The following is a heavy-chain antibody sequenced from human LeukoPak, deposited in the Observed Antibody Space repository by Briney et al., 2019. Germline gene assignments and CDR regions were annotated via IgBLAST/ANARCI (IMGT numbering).Heavy chain of an antibody. CDR3: AREGYYSYYFDY. V-gene: IGHV3-30*19. CDR2: ISYDGSNK. D-gene: IGHD1-26*01. J-gene: IGHJ4*02. CDR1: GFTFSSYG. Sequence: SGGSLRLSCAASGFTFSSYGMHWVRQAPGKGLEGVAVISYDGSNKYYSDSVKGRFTNSRDNSKNTLYLQMNSLRAEDTAVYYCAREGYYSYYFDYWGQGTLVTVSS.